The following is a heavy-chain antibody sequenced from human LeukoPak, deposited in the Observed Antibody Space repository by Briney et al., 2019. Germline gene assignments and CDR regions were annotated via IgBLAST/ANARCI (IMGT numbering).Heavy chain of an antibody. CDR3: ARDNSDSSGYPTCPGDL. CDR2: ISSSGSTI. D-gene: IGHD3-22*01. J-gene: IGHJ2*01. V-gene: IGHV3-48*03. CDR1: GFTFSSYE. Sequence: GGSLRLSCAASGFTFSSYEMNWVRQAPGKGLEWVSYISSSGSTIYYADSVKGRFTISRDNAKNSLYLQMGSLRAEDMAVYYCARDNSDSSGYPTCPGDLWGRGTLVTVSS.